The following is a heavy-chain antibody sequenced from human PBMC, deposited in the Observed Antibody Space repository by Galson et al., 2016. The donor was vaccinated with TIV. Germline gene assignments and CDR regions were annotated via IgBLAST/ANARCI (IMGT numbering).Heavy chain of an antibody. V-gene: IGHV4-38-2*02. J-gene: IGHJ6*02. D-gene: IGHD4-17*01. CDR3: MREGSTVTMHHYFGMDV. CDR2: IYESGTT. CDR1: GYSIKSGYL. Sequence: ETLSLTCTVSGYSIKSGYLWGWIRQPPGKGLQWLGGIYESGTTYSHPSPKSRLTMSVDTSKNQFSLKLSSVTAADTAVYYCMREGSTVTMHHYFGMDVWGQGTSVTVSS.